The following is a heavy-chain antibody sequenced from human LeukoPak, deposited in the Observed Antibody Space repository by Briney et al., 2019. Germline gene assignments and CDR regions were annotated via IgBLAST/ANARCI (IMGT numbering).Heavy chain of an antibody. CDR2: IYTSGST. CDR1: GGSFSGYY. J-gene: IGHJ4*02. V-gene: IGHV4-59*10. D-gene: IGHD5-18*01. Sequence: SETLSLTCAVYGGSFSGYYWSWIRQPAGKGLEWIGRIYTSGSTNYNPSLKSRVTMSVDTSKNQFSLKLSSVTAADTAVYYCARAGYSYGWYFDYWGQGTLVTVSS. CDR3: ARAGYSYGWYFDY.